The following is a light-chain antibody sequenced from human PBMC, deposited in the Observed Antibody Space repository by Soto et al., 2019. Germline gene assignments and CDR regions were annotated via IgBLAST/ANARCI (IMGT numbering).Light chain of an antibody. CDR1: SGYSTYA. V-gene: IGLV4-69*01. J-gene: IGLJ3*02. CDR3: QSLGTGIQV. CDR2: INYDGTH. Sequence: QPVLTQSPSASASLGASVKLTCTLSSGYSTYAIAWHQQQSEKGPRFLMKINYDGTHSKGDGFFDRFSGSSSGAERHLTISRLQSGDEADFYWQSLGTGIQVFGGGTKLTVL.